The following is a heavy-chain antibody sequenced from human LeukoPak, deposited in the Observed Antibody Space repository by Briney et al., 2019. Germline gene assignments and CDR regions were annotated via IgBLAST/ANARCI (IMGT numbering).Heavy chain of an antibody. CDR2: IYSGGST. J-gene: IGHJ4*02. D-gene: IGHD3-16*01. CDR1: GFTVSSNY. Sequence: GGSLRLSCAASGFTVSSNYMSWVRQAPGKGLEWVSVIYSGGSTYYADSVKGRFTISRDNSKNALYLQMNSLGAEDTAVYYCARGLEDYWGPFDYWGQGTLVTVSS. V-gene: IGHV3-53*01. CDR3: ARGLEDYWGPFDY.